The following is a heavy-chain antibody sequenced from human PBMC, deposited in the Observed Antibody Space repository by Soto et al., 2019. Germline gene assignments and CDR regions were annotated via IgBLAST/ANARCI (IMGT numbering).Heavy chain of an antibody. D-gene: IGHD6-25*01. CDR2: ISDDGSNK. V-gene: IGHV3-30-3*01. CDR1: GFTFSSYA. Sequence: LRLSCAASGFTFSSYAMHWVRQAPGKGLEWVAIISDDGSNKYNADSVKGRFTISRDNSRNTLFLQMNSLRAEDTAVYYCARDRSVSAWYYVDYWGQGTLVTVSS. J-gene: IGHJ4*02. CDR3: ARDRSVSAWYYVDY.